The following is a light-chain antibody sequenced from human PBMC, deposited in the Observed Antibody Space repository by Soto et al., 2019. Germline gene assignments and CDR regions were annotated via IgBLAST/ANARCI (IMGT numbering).Light chain of an antibody. V-gene: IGKV1-6*01. J-gene: IGKJ1*01. CDR3: IEDINYPWT. CDR1: QGIGNA. Sequence: ASQMTQSPSSLSASVGYRFTISCRASQGIGNALGWYQHKPGKPPKVPIYGDYNLQSGVPPRFSGSGSGTDFTLAISSLQPEDSATYYCIEDINYPWTFGQGTMGDTK. CDR2: GDY.